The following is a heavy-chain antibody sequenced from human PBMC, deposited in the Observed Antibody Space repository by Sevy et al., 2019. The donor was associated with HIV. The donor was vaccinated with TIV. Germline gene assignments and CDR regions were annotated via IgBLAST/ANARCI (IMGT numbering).Heavy chain of an antibody. V-gene: IGHV1-8*02. Sequence: ASVKVSCKASGDTFTTYDINWVRQATGQGLEWMGWMSPKSGNTGFAQKFQGRLTMTRDTSISTAFMELSSLTSEDTAVYYCVSGGSGDVWNYEYYYYGMAVWGQGTTVTVSS. CDR1: GDTFTTYD. CDR2: MSPKSGNT. CDR3: VSGGSGDVWNYEYYYYGMAV. D-gene: IGHD3-3*01. J-gene: IGHJ6*02.